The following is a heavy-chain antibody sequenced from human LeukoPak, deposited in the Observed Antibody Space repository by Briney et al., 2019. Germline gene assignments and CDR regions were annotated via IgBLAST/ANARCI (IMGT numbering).Heavy chain of an antibody. J-gene: IGHJ6*03. CDR2: INPSGGST. V-gene: IGHV1-46*01. CDR3: ASHSSSWLWGYYYYYMDV. Sequence: ASVKVSCKASGYTFTSYYMHWVRQAPGQGLEWMGIINPSGGSTSYAQKFQGRVTMTRDTSTSTVYMELSSLRSEDTAVYYCASHSSSWLWGYYYYYMDVWGKGTTVTVSS. CDR1: GYTFTSYY. D-gene: IGHD6-13*01.